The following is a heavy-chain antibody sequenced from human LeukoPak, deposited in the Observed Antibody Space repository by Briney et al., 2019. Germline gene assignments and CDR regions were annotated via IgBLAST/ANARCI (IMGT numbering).Heavy chain of an antibody. Sequence: PGRSLRLSCAASGFNFDDYAMHWVRQAPGKGLEWVSGSRWNSGTIDYADSVKGRFTISRDNAKNSLYLQMNSLRAEDTAWYYCAKDARGYSSGWYNYWGQGTLVTVSS. CDR2: SRWNSGTI. D-gene: IGHD6-19*01. V-gene: IGHV3-9*01. CDR3: AKDARGYSSGWYNY. J-gene: IGHJ4*02. CDR1: GFNFDDYA.